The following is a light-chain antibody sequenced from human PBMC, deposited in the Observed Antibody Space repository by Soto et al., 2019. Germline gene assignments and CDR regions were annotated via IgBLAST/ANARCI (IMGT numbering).Light chain of an antibody. J-gene: IGKJ5*01. CDR1: QSVSNY. CDR2: DAS. Sequence: EIVLTDSPATLSLSPWEIATLSCRASQSVSNYLDWFQQKPGQAPRLLIYDASNRATGIPARFSGSGSGTDFTLTISSLEPEDFAVYYCQQYGSSPPITFGQVTRLEIK. CDR3: QQYGSSPPIT. V-gene: IGKV3-11*01.